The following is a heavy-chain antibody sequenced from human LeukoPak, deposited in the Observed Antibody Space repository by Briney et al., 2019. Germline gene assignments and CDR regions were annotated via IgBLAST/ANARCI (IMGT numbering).Heavy chain of an antibody. Sequence: GGSRRLSCAASGFTFSRYQMTWGRQAPGEGLEGVGKVEQEGDKKYYGDSVEGRFTISRDNAKNSLYLEMNSLRVEDTAVYYCGRSWVGIEAADDYWGQGTLVTVSS. CDR1: GFTFSRYQ. D-gene: IGHD6-13*01. V-gene: IGHV3-7*01. CDR2: VEQEGDKK. CDR3: GRSWVGIEAADDY. J-gene: IGHJ4*02.